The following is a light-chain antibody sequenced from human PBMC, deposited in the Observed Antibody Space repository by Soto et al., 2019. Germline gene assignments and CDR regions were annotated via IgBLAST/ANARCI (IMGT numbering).Light chain of an antibody. J-gene: IGKJ5*01. Sequence: VMTQSPATLSVSPGERVTLSCRSSQSVGDNLAWFQQKPGQGPRLLIYGASTRATGIPVRFSGSGSETDFTLTISSLRSEDSAVYLCQKYNNWPITFGQGIRLEI. CDR1: QSVGDN. CDR2: GAS. CDR3: QKYNNWPIT. V-gene: IGKV3-15*01.